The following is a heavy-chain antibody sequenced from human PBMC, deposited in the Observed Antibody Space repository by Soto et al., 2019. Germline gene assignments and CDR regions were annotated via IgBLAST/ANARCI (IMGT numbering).Heavy chain of an antibody. CDR1: GGTFSSYT. CDR2: IIPILGIA. D-gene: IGHD3-10*01. J-gene: IGHJ6*02. Sequence: QVQLVQSGAEVKKPGSSVKVSCKASGGTFSSYTISWVRQAPGQGLEWMGRIIPILGIANYAQKFQGRVTTTAAKSPSTAYMELSSLRAEDTAVYYCASLMSSGYYYGMDVWGQGTTVTVSS. V-gene: IGHV1-69*02. CDR3: ASLMSSGYYYGMDV.